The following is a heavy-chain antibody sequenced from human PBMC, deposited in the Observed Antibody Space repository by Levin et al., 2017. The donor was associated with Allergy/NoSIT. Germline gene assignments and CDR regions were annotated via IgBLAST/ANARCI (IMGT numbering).Heavy chain of an antibody. J-gene: IGHJ2*01. V-gene: IGHV4-38-2*01. D-gene: IGHD6-13*01. CDR2: IYHSGST. Sequence: SQTLSLTCAVSGYSISSGYYWGWIRQPPGKGLEWIGSIYHSGSTYYNPSLKSRVTISVDTSKNQFSLKLSSVTAADTAVYYCARRNQQQLTAWYFDLWGRGTLVTVSS. CDR3: ARRNQQQLTAWYFDL. CDR1: GYSISSGYY.